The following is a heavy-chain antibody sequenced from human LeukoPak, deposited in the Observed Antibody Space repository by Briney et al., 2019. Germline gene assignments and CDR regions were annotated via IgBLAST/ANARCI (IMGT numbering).Heavy chain of an antibody. CDR2: INHSGST. V-gene: IGHV4-34*01. Sequence: SETLSLTCAVYGGSFSGYYWSWIRQPPGKGLEWIGEINHSGSTNYNPSLKSRLTISVDTSKNQFSLKLSSVTAADTAVYYCARGFVSDRPDRPVPWGQGTLVTVSS. J-gene: IGHJ5*02. D-gene: IGHD1-14*01. CDR3: ARGFVSDRPDRPVP. CDR1: GGSFSGYY.